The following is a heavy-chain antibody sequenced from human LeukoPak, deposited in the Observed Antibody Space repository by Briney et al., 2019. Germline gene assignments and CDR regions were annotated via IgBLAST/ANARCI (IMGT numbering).Heavy chain of an antibody. CDR2: IYYSGST. V-gene: IGHV4-61*05. D-gene: IGHD3-22*01. CDR3: ARHMTVTYDAFDI. Sequence: SETLSLTCTVSGGSISSSSYYWGWIRQPPGKGLEWIGYIYYSGSTNYNPSLKSRVTISVDTSKNQFSLKLSSVTAADTAAYYCARHMTVTYDAFDIWGQGTMVTVSS. J-gene: IGHJ3*02. CDR1: GGSISSSSYY.